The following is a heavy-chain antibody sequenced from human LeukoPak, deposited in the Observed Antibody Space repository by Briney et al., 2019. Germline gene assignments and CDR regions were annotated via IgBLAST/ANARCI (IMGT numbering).Heavy chain of an antibody. CDR2: IYYSGST. J-gene: IGHJ4*02. CDR3: ARGFHYDNYYFDY. D-gene: IGHD3-22*01. Sequence: SETLSLTCTVSGGSISSGGYYWSWIRQHPGKGLEWIGYIYYSGSTYYNPSLKSRVTISVDTSKNQFSLKLSSVTAADTAVYYCARGFHYDNYYFDYWGQGTLVTVSS. V-gene: IGHV4-31*03. CDR1: GGSISSGGYY.